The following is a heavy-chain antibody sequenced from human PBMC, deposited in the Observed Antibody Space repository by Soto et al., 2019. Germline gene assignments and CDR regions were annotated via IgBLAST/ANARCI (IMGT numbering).Heavy chain of an antibody. V-gene: IGHV1-18*04. Sequence: ASVKVSCKASGYTFTSYGISWVRQAPGQGLEWMGWIGAYNGNTNYAQKLQGSVTMTTDTSTSTAYMELRSLRSDDTAVYYCARDFVGYCGGDCYKPGWFDPWGQGTLVTVSS. CDR1: GYTFTSYG. D-gene: IGHD2-21*02. CDR2: IGAYNGNT. CDR3: ARDFVGYCGGDCYKPGWFDP. J-gene: IGHJ5*02.